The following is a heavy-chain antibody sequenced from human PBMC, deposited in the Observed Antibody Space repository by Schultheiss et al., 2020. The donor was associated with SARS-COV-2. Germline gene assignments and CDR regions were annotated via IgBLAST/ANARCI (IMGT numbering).Heavy chain of an antibody. Sequence: SETLSLTCAVSGGSISSGGYYWSWIRQPPGKGLEWIGEINHSGSTNYNPSLKSRVTISVDTSKNQFSLKLSSVTAADTAVYYCARGQTEDAFDIWGQGTMVTVSS. V-gene: IGHV4-34*01. CDR1: GGSISSGGYY. CDR3: ARGQTEDAFDI. CDR2: INHSGST. J-gene: IGHJ3*02.